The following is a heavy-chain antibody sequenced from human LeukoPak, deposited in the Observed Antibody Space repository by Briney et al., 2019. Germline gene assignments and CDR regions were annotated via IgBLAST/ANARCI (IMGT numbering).Heavy chain of an antibody. Sequence: ASVKVSCKTSGYTFTGYYMHWVRQAPGQGLEWMGWINPNSGGTNYVQKFQGRVTMTRDTSISTAYMELSRLRSDDTAVYYCARDQLRDSWSGYPINWFDAWGQRKLASVSS. V-gene: IGHV1-2*02. CDR2: INPNSGGT. CDR1: GYTFTGYY. D-gene: IGHD3-3*01. J-gene: IGHJ5*02. CDR3: ARDQLRDSWSGYPINWFDA.